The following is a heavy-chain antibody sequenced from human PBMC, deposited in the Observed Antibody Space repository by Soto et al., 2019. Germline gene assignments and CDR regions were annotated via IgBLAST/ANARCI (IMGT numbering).Heavy chain of an antibody. J-gene: IGHJ4*02. CDR1: GGSISSGGYY. D-gene: IGHD5-18*01. CDR2: IYYSGST. CDR3: ARILGTAMAIATFDY. V-gene: IGHV4-31*03. Sequence: PSETLSLTCTVSGGSISSGGYYWSWIRQHPGKGLEWIGYIYYSGSTYYNPSLKSRVTISVDTSKNQFSLKLSPVTAADTAVYYCARILGTAMAIATFDYWGQGTLVTVSS.